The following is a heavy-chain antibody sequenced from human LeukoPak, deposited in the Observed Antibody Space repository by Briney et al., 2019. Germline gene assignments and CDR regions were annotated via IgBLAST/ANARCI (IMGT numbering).Heavy chain of an antibody. V-gene: IGHV4-34*01. J-gene: IGHJ4*02. CDR2: INHSGST. CDR1: GGSFGGYY. Sequence: SETLSLTCAVYGGSFGGYYWSWIRQPPGKGLEWIGEINHSGSTNYNPSLKSRVTISVDTSKNQFSLKLSSVTAADTAVYYCARIDYYDSSGYYTTDYWGQGTLVTVSS. D-gene: IGHD3-22*01. CDR3: ARIDYYDSSGYYTTDY.